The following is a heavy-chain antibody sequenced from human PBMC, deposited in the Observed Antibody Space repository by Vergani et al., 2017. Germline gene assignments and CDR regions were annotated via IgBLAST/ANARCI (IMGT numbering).Heavy chain of an antibody. J-gene: IGHJ6*02. CDR3: ARRTYFSGSGSYRNYGMDV. D-gene: IGHD3-10*01. CDR1: GFTFSNSA. CDR2: ISGPGLST. V-gene: IGHV3-23*01. Sequence: EVHLLESGGGLVQSGGSLRLSCAASGFTFSNSAVSWVRQAPGRGLAWVSSISGPGLSTYYADSVKGRFSISRDNSKNTVFLQMHSLRAADTALYYCARRTYFSGSGSYRNYGMDVWGQGTTVTVSS.